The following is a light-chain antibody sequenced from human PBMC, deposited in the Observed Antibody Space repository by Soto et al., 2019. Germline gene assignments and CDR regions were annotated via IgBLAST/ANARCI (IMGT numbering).Light chain of an antibody. J-gene: IGLJ1*01. CDR1: SSDVGGYNY. Sequence: QSALTQPVSVSGSPGQSITISCTGTSSDVGGYNYVSWYQQHPGKAPKLMIYEVSNRPSGVSNRFSGSKSGNTASLTISGLQDEDEADYYCSSYTSSSTLYVFGTGTKLTVL. CDR2: EVS. V-gene: IGLV2-14*01. CDR3: SSYTSSSTLYV.